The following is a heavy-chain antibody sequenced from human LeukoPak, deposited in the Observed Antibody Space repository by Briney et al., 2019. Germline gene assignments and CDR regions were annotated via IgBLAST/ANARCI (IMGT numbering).Heavy chain of an antibody. V-gene: IGHV1-46*01. CDR3: ARDRLPATAGY. D-gene: IGHD2-2*01. CDR1: GYTFTSYY. Sequence: GASVKVSCEASGYTFTSYYMHWVRQAPGQGLEWMGIINPSGGSTSYAQKFQGRVTMTRDTSTSTVYMELSSLRSEDTAVYYCARDRLPATAGYWGQGTLVTVSS. CDR2: INPSGGST. J-gene: IGHJ4*02.